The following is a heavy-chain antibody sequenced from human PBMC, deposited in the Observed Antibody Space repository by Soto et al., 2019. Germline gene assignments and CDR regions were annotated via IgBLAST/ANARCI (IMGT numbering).Heavy chain of an antibody. V-gene: IGHV1-18*01. CDR2: ISAYNGNT. J-gene: IGHJ6*03. CDR3: ARYIVVVPAAIYYYYYMDV. D-gene: IGHD2-2*01. Sequence: VKVSCKASGYTFTSYGISWVRQAPGQGLEWMGWISAYNGNTNYAQKLQGRVTMTTDASTSTAYMELRSLRSDDTAVYYCARYIVVVPAAIYYYYYMDVWGKGTTVTVSS. CDR1: GYTFTSYG.